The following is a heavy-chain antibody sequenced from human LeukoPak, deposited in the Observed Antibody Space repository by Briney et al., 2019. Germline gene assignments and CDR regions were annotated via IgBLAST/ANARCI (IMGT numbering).Heavy chain of an antibody. CDR1: GYTFTSCY. CDR3: ARGDYYDSSGDAFDI. Sequence: GASVKVSCKASGYTFTSCYMHWVRQAPGQGLEWMGIINPSGGSTSYAQKFQGRVTMTRDTSTSTVYMELSSLRSEDTTVYYCARGDYYDSSGDAFDIWGQGTMVTVSS. CDR2: INPSGGST. D-gene: IGHD3-22*01. J-gene: IGHJ3*02. V-gene: IGHV1-46*01.